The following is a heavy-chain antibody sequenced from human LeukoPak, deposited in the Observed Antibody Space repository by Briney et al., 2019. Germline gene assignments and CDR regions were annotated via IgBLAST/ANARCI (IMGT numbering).Heavy chain of an antibody. J-gene: IGHJ6*02. CDR3: VRDSYGMDA. V-gene: IGHV3-64D*06. Sequence: PGGSLRLSCLASGFIFSNFAMHWVRQAPGKGLEYVSTIRGRGGTTDYADSLKGRFAISRDNSKDTLYLQISNLRPEDTAVYFCVRDSYGMDAWGQGTTVTVSS. CDR2: IRGRGGTT. CDR1: GFIFSNFA.